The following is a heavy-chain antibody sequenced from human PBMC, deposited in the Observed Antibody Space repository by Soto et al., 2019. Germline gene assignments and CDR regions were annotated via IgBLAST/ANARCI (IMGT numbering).Heavy chain of an antibody. CDR2: IYHSGST. CDR3: GRVVLGYSSNWFDP. V-gene: IGHV4-30-2*01. D-gene: IGHD5-18*01. Sequence: SETLSLTCAVSGGSISSGGYSWSWIRQPPGKGLEWIGYIYHSGSTYYNPSLKSRVTISVDRSKNHFSLKLSSVTAADTAVYYCGRVVLGYSSNWFDPWGQGTLVTVSS. CDR1: GGSISSGGYS. J-gene: IGHJ5*02.